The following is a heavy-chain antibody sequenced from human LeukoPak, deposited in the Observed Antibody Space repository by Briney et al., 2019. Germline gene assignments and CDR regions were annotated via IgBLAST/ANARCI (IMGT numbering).Heavy chain of an antibody. J-gene: IGHJ4*02. CDR1: GGSFSGYY. CDR3: AREGRFAAVGLY. CDR2: INHSGST. Sequence: SETLSLTCAVYGGSFSGYYWSWIRQPPGKGLEWIGEINHSGSTNYNPSLKSRVTISVDTSKNQFSLKLSSVTAADTAVYYCAREGRFAAVGLYWGQGTLVTVSS. D-gene: IGHD6-13*01. V-gene: IGHV4-34*01.